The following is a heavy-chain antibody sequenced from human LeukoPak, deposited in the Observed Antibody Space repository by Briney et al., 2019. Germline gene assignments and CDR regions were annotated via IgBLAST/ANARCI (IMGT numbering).Heavy chain of an antibody. Sequence: PGGSLRLSCAASGFTFSDYGMHWVRQAPSKGLEWVAVIANDGRDKKYADSVRGRFTISRDNSKNTVYLQMNSLRAEDTAVFYCVKDMKIKAAGYYFDYWGQGTLVTVSS. CDR1: GFTFSDYG. D-gene: IGHD6-13*01. V-gene: IGHV3-30*18. J-gene: IGHJ4*02. CDR3: VKDMKIKAAGYYFDY. CDR2: IANDGRDK.